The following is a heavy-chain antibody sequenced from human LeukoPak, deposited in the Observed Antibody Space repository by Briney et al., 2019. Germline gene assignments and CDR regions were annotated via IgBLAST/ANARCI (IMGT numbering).Heavy chain of an antibody. CDR2: IKQDGSEK. J-gene: IGHJ5*02. CDR1: GFSLSTYW. D-gene: IGHD6-13*01. CDR3: ARDPFRYSNSWAFDP. Sequence: QTGGSLRLSCAASGFSLSTYWMIWVRQVPGKGLEWVAHIKQDGSEKYYVDSVRGRFTISRDNAKNSLYLEMISLRDEDTAVYFCARDPFRYSNSWAFDPWGQGTLVTVSS. V-gene: IGHV3-7*01.